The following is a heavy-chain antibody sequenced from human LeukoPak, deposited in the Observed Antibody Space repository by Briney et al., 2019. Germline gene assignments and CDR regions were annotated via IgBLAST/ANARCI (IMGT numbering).Heavy chain of an antibody. V-gene: IGHV3-7*01. Sequence: GGSLRLSRATSGFSLSTKWMSWVRQAPGKGLEWVASMDQDGGSLHYIDSVKGRFTISRDNAKNLLFLQMNSLRADDTGVYYCAGLLGSATRWNYWGQGILVTVSS. D-gene: IGHD2/OR15-2a*01. CDR2: MDQDGGSL. CDR3: AGLLGSATRWNY. J-gene: IGHJ4*02. CDR1: GFSLSTKW.